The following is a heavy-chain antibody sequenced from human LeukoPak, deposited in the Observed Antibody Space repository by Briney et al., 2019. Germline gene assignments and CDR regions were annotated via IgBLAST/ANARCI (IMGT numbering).Heavy chain of an antibody. CDR2: MYYSGST. Sequence: SETLSLTCTVSGGSISSYYWSWIRQPPGKGLEWIGYMYYSGSTNYNPSLKSRVTISVDMSKNQVSLKVTSVTAADTAVYYCARVAAGKGYPFDYWGQGTLVTVSS. CDR3: ARVAAGKGYPFDY. J-gene: IGHJ4*02. D-gene: IGHD6-13*01. V-gene: IGHV4-59*12. CDR1: GGSISSYY.